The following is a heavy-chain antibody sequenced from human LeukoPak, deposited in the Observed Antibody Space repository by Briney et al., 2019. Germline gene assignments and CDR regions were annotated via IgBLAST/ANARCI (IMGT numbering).Heavy chain of an antibody. CDR2: IYSDNT. CDR3: ARRAGAYSHPYDY. D-gene: IGHD4/OR15-4a*01. Sequence: GGSLRLSCAASGFTFDDYGMSWVRQAPGKGLEWVSFIYSDNTHYSDSVKGRFTISRGNSKNTLYLQMNSLRAEDTAVYYCARRAGAYSHPYDYWGQGTLVTVSS. J-gene: IGHJ4*02. V-gene: IGHV3-53*01. CDR1: GFTFDDYG.